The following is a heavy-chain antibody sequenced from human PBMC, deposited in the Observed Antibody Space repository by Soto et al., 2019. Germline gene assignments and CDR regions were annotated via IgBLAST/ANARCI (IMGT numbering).Heavy chain of an antibody. CDR3: ARGAPPAITMVRGVKTDYFDY. J-gene: IGHJ4*02. D-gene: IGHD3-10*01. CDR2: IYYSGST. CDR1: GGSISSGGYY. Sequence: PSETLSLTCTVSGGSISSGGYYWSWIRQHPGKGLEWIGYIYYSGSTYYNPSLKSRVTISVDTSKNQFSLKLSSVTAADTAVYYCARGAPPAITMVRGVKTDYFDYWGQGTLVTV. V-gene: IGHV4-31*02.